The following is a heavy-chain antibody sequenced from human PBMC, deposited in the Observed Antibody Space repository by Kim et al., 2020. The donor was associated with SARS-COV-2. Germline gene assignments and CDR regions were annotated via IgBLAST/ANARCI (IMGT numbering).Heavy chain of an antibody. V-gene: IGHV3-30-3*01. CDR3: ARDQYYDSSGYYYGSYYYYGMDV. D-gene: IGHD3-22*01. CDR2: ISYDGSNK. CDR1: GFTFSSYA. Sequence: GGSLRLSCAASGFTFSSYAMYWVRQAPGKGLEWVAVISYDGSNKYYADSVKGRFTISRDNSKNTLYLQMNSLRAEDTAVYYCARDQYYDSSGYYYGSYYYYGMDVWGQGTTVTVSS. J-gene: IGHJ6*02.